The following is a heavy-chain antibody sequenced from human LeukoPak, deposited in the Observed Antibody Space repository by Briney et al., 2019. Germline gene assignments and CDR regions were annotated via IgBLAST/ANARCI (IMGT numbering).Heavy chain of an antibody. J-gene: IGHJ4*02. CDR3: ARASKVGSYGYYFDY. Sequence: PSETLSLTCTVSGGSISSYSWSWIRQPPGKGLEWIGFISYTGNTNYNSSLKSRVAISVDTSKNQFSLKLNSVTAADTAVYYCARASKVGSYGYYFDYWGQGSLVIVSS. CDR2: ISYTGNT. V-gene: IGHV4-59*01. D-gene: IGHD5-18*01. CDR1: GGSISSYS.